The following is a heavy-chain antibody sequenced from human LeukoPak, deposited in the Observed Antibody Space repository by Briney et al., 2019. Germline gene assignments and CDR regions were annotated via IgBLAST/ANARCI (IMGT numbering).Heavy chain of an antibody. CDR1: GFTFSSYG. V-gene: IGHV3-33*01. J-gene: IGHJ6*02. Sequence: GRSLRLSCAASGFTFSSYGMHWVRQAPGKGLEWVAVIWYDGSNKYYADSVKGRFTISRDNSKNTLYLQMNSLRAEDTAVYYCAREACAREALTSPWLPYGMDVWGQGTTVTVSS. CDR2: IWYDGSNK. CDR3: AREACAREALTSPWLPYGMDV. D-gene: IGHD2-2*01.